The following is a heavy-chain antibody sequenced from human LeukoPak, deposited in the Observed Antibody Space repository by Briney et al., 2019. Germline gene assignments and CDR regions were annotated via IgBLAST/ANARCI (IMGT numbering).Heavy chain of an antibody. V-gene: IGHV3-11*01. CDR3: AREIVAGAFDY. D-gene: IGHD6-19*01. J-gene: IGHJ4*02. CDR1: GLTFSDYD. CDR2: ISSSGDIK. Sequence: GGSLRLSCAASGLTFSDYDMSWIRQAPGKGLEWVSDISSSGDIKSYADSVKGRFTISRDNAKTSLHLQMNSLRAEDTAVYYCAREIVAGAFDYWGQGTLVTVSS.